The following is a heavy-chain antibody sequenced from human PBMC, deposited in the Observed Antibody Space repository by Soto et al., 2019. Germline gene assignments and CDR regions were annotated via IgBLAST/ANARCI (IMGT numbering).Heavy chain of an antibody. CDR3: ARGDSSGYYSPLWFDP. Sequence: SETLSLTCTVSGGSISSYYWSWIRQPPGKGLEWIGYIYYSGSTNYNPSLKSRVTISVDTSKNQFSLKLSSVTAADTAVYYCARGDSSGYYSPLWFDPWGQGTLVTVSS. D-gene: IGHD3-22*01. V-gene: IGHV4-59*08. CDR1: GGSISSYY. CDR2: IYYSGST. J-gene: IGHJ5*02.